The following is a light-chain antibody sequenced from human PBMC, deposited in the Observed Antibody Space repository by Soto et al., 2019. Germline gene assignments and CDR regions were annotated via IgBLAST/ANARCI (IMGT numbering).Light chain of an antibody. V-gene: IGKV3-20*01. Sequence: EIVLTQSPGTLSLSPGERATLSCRASQSLSSNSLAWYQQKPGQAPRLLIYGTSSRATGIPDRFSGSGSGTDFTLTISRLEPEDFAVYYCQQYRTFGPGTKVDNK. CDR2: GTS. CDR1: QSLSSNS. CDR3: QQYRT. J-gene: IGKJ3*01.